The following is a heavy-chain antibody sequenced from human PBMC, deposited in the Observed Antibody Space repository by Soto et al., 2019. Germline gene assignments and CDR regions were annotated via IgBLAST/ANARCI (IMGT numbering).Heavy chain of an antibody. Sequence: QVNLVQSGAEVKKPGASVKVSCKASGYTFSSYGITWVRQAPGQGLEWMGWINGDNGKTIYGQKLQGRVTMTTETSTSTAYMEVRSLRSDDTAVYYCARDLAWGSGRDVVSEDWLDPWGQGTLVTVSS. CDR2: INGDNGKT. CDR1: GYTFSSYG. D-gene: IGHD3-10*01. V-gene: IGHV1-18*01. CDR3: ARDLAWGSGRDVVSEDWLDP. J-gene: IGHJ5*02.